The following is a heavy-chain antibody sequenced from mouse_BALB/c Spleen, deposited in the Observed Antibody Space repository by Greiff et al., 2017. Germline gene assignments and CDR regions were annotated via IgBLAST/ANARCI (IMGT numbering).Heavy chain of an antibody. J-gene: IGHJ1*01. D-gene: IGHD2-14*01. Sequence: VKLVESGAELVKPGASVKLSCKASGYTFTSYYMYWVKQRPGQGLEWIGEINPSNGGTNFNEKFKSKATLTVDKSSSTAYMQLSSLTSEDSAVYYCTRGDYRYDYWYFDVWGAGTTVTVSS. V-gene: IGHV1S81*02. CDR1: GYTFTSYY. CDR2: INPSNGGT. CDR3: TRGDYRYDYWYFDV.